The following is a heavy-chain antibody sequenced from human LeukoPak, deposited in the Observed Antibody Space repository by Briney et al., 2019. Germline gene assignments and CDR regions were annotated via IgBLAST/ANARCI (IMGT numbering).Heavy chain of an antibody. CDR2: IYSSGST. V-gene: IGHV4-4*07. J-gene: IGHJ6*03. CDR1: GDSISSYF. D-gene: IGHD6-19*01. Sequence: SETLSLTCTVSGDSISSYFWTWIRQPAGKGLEWIGRIYSSGSTNYNPSLRSRVTISVDKSRNQFSLKLSSVTAADTAVYYCARAGVQWQRPRDYYYYYMDVWGKGSTVTVSS. CDR3: ARAGVQWQRPRDYYYYYMDV.